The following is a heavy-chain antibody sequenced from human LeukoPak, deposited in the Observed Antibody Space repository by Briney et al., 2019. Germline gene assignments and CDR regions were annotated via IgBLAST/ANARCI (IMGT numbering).Heavy chain of an antibody. CDR2: ISSSSSYI. CDR3: ARVKLGRGVMVRGAPRPYYGMDV. V-gene: IGHV3-21*01. J-gene: IGHJ6*02. CDR1: GFTFSSYS. D-gene: IGHD3-10*01. Sequence: GGSLRLSCAASGFTFSSYSMNWVRQAPGKGLEWVSSISSSSSYIYYADSVKGRFTISRDNAKNSLYLQMNSLRAEDTAVYYCARVKLGRGVMVRGAPRPYYGMDVWGQGTTVTVSS.